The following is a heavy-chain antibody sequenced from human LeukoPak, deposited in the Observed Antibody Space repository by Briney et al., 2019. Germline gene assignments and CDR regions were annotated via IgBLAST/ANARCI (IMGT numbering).Heavy chain of an antibody. CDR3: ARLRSGYDLFDY. CDR2: IYHSGST. D-gene: IGHD5-12*01. V-gene: IGHV4-59*05. CDR1: GGSINSYY. J-gene: IGHJ4*02. Sequence: SETLSLTCSVSGGSINSYYWSWIRQPPGKGLEWIGSIYHSGSTYYNPSLKSRVTISVDTSKNQFSLKLSSVTAADTAVYYCARLRSGYDLFDYWGQGTLVTVSS.